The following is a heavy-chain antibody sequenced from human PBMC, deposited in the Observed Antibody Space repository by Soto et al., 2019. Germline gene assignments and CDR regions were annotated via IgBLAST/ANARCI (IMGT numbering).Heavy chain of an antibody. V-gene: IGHV4-30-4*01. J-gene: IGHJ5*02. Sequence: QVQLQESGPGLVKPSQTLSLTCTVSGGSISSGDYYWSWIRQPPGKGLEWIGYIYYSGSTYYNPSLKRRVTISVDTSKNHFSLKLSSVTAADTAVYYCARDIAPEYYDFWSGYHNWFDPWGQGTLVTVSS. CDR1: GGSISSGDYY. CDR3: ARDIAPEYYDFWSGYHNWFDP. D-gene: IGHD3-3*01. CDR2: IYYSGST.